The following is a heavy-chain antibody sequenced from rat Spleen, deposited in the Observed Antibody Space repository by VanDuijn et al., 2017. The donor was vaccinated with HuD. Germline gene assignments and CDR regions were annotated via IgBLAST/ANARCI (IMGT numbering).Heavy chain of an antibody. D-gene: IGHD1-7*01. J-gene: IGHJ2*01. V-gene: IGHV5-25*01. Sequence: EVQLVESGGDLVQPGRSLKLSCAASGFIFTNYDMAWVRQAPTKGLEWVASISPSGGSTYYRDSVKGRFTVSRDNAKSTLYLQMDSLRSEDTATYYCATLHTTGIPPPGDYWGQGVMVTVSS. CDR3: ATLHTTGIPPPGDY. CDR1: GFIFTNYD. CDR2: ISPSGGST.